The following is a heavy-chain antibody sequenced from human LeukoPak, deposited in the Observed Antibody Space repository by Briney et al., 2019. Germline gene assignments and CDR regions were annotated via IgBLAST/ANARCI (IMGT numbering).Heavy chain of an antibody. CDR1: GGTFSSYA. CDR2: IIPIFGTA. J-gene: IGHJ1*01. V-gene: IGHV1-69*05. Sequence: SVKVSCKASGGTFSSYAISWVRQAPGQGLEWMGGIIPIFGTANYAQKFQGRVTITTDESTSTAYMELSSLRSEDTAVYYCASAYGSGASVAEYFQHWGQGTLVTVSS. D-gene: IGHD3-10*01. CDR3: ASAYGSGASVAEYFQH.